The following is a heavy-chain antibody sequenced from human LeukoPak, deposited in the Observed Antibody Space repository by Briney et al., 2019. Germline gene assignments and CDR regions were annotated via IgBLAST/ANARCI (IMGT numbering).Heavy chain of an antibody. CDR2: IKEDGSWK. CDR3: ARGPTDY. Sequence: AGGSLRLSCAASGFTFSSSWMGWARQAPGKGLEWVANIKEDGSWKHYAVSVQGRFTISRDNAKNTLYLQMYSLRAEDTAVYYCARGPTDYWGQGTLVTVSS. CDR1: GFTFSSSW. V-gene: IGHV3-7*01. J-gene: IGHJ4*02.